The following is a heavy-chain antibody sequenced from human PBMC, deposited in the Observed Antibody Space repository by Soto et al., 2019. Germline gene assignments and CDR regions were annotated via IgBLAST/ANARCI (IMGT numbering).Heavy chain of an antibody. CDR3: ARGLTATPYHYYGMAV. Sequence: PGGSLRLSCAASGFTFSSYGMHWVRQAPGKGLEWVAVIWYDGSNKYYADSVKGRFTISRDNSKNTLYLQMNSLRAEDTAVYYCARGLTATPYHYYGMAVWGQGTSGSVSS. CDR2: IWYDGSNK. D-gene: IGHD2-21*02. J-gene: IGHJ6*02. V-gene: IGHV3-33*01. CDR1: GFTFSSYG.